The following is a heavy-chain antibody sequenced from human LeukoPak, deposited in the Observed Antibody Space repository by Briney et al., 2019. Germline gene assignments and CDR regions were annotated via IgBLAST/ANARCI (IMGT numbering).Heavy chain of an antibody. CDR2: INAGNGST. Sequence: ASVKVSCKASGYTFTSYAMHWVRQAPGQRLEWMGWINAGNGSTKYSQKFQGRVTITRDTSAGTAYMELSSLRSEDTAVYYCARVSLGYCSGGTCYFQDHWGQGTLVTVSS. V-gene: IGHV1-3*01. D-gene: IGHD2-15*01. CDR3: ARVSLGYCSGGTCYFQDH. CDR1: GYTFTSYA. J-gene: IGHJ4*02.